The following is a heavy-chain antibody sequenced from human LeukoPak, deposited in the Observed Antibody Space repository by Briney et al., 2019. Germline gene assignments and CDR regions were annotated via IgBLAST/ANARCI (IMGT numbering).Heavy chain of an antibody. CDR2: ISYDGSNK. D-gene: IGHD6-6*01. Sequence: PGRSLRLSCAASEFTFSRYVMHWVRQSPGKGLEWVAVISYDGSNKYYADSVKGRFTISRDNSKNTLYLQMNSLRAEDTAVYYCAKDIQSIAARSGAFDIWGQGTMVTVSS. J-gene: IGHJ3*02. V-gene: IGHV3-30-3*01. CDR3: AKDIQSIAARSGAFDI. CDR1: EFTFSRYV.